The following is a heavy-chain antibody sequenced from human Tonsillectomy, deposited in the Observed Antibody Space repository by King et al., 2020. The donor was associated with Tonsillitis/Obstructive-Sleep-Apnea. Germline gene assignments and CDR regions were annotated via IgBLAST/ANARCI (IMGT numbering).Heavy chain of an antibody. CDR2: IEHSGST. J-gene: IGHJ6*02. CDR3: AREKDGDYGMDV. D-gene: IGHD4-17*01. CDR1: GGSFTGYY. Sequence: VQLQQWGAGLLKPSETLSLTCAVYGGSFTGYYWSWIRQPPGKGLEWIGEIEHSGSTNYNPSLMSRVTITVDTSKNHLSLKLSSVTAADTAVYYCAREKDGDYGMDVWGQGTTVTVSS. V-gene: IGHV4-34*01.